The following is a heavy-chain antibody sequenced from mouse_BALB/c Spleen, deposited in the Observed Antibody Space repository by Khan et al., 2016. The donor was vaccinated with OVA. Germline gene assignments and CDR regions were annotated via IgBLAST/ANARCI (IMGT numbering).Heavy chain of an antibody. V-gene: IGHV7-3*02. D-gene: IGHD1-1*01. J-gene: IGHJ3*01. CDR1: GFTFTDYY. Sequence: EVELVESGGGLVQPGGSLRLSCATSGFTFTDYYMSWVRQPPGKALEWLGFIRNKANGYTTEYSASVKGRFTISRDNSQSILYLQMNTLSAEDSATYYCAGGPYDGRWFAYWGQGTLVTVSA. CDR3: AGGPYDGRWFAY. CDR2: IRNKANGYTT.